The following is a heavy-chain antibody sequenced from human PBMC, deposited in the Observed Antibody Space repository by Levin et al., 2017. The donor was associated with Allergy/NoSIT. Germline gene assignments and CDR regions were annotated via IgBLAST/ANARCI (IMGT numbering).Heavy chain of an antibody. CDR3: AKEERDSSGWPIDY. CDR1: GFTFNNYA. V-gene: IGHV3-23*01. Sequence: GESLKISCAASGFTFNNYAMNWVRQAPGKGLQWVSAISGSGGTTYYADSVKGRFTISRDNSKNTLYLQMNSLRAEDTAVYYCAKEERDSSGWPIDYWGQGTLVTVSS. J-gene: IGHJ4*02. CDR2: ISGSGGTT. D-gene: IGHD6-19*01.